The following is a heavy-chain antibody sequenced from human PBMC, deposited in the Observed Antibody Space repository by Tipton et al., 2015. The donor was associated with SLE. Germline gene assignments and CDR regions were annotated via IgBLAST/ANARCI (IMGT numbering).Heavy chain of an antibody. V-gene: IGHV4-34*08. Sequence: TLSLTCAVYGGTLSGYYWSWIRQPPGKGLEWIGEVNHSGSTNYNPSLKSRVTISVEMSKNQFSLQLSSVTAADAAVYYCALSGSYFNGWCDPWGQGTLVTVSS. CDR2: VNHSGST. CDR3: ALSGSYFNGWCDP. D-gene: IGHD3-10*01. J-gene: IGHJ5*02. CDR1: GGTLSGYY.